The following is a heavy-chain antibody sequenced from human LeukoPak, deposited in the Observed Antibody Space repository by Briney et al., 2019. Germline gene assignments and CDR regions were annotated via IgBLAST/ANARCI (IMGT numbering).Heavy chain of an antibody. CDR1: GFTFSSYG. CDR2: ISNDGSKI. V-gene: IGHV3-30*18. D-gene: IGHD6-13*01. Sequence: GGSLRLSCAASGFTFSSYGMHWVRQAPGKGLEWVAVISNDGSKIYYADSVKGRFTISRDNPKNTLYLRMNSLRTEDTAVYYCAQDRGGEQQLIQGFAYWGQGTLVTVSS. CDR3: AQDRGGEQQLIQGFAY. J-gene: IGHJ4*02.